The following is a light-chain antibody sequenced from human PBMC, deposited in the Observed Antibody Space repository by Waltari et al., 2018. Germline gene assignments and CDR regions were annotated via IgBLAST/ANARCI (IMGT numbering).Light chain of an antibody. Sequence: DIVMTQSPLSLPVNTGEPASISCKSSQSLLHSNGYNYLGWYLQKPGQSPQLLIYLDSNRASGVPDRFSGSGSGTDFTLKISRLEAEDVGVYFCMHSLQTPWTFGQGTRVEIK. CDR2: LDS. V-gene: IGKV2-28*01. CDR1: QSLLHSNGYNY. CDR3: MHSLQTPWT. J-gene: IGKJ1*01.